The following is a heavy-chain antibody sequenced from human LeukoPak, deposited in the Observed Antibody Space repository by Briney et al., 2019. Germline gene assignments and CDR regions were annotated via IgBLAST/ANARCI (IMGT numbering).Heavy chain of an antibody. CDR3: ASAKMATFLDY. CDR2: ISYDGSNK. V-gene: IGHV3-30-3*01. Sequence: GGSLRLSCAASGFAFSSYAMHWVRQAPGKGLEWVAVISYDGSNKYYADSVKGRFTISRDNSKNTLYLQMNSLRAEDTAVYYCASAKMATFLDYWGQGTLVTVSS. D-gene: IGHD5-24*01. CDR1: GFAFSSYA. J-gene: IGHJ4*02.